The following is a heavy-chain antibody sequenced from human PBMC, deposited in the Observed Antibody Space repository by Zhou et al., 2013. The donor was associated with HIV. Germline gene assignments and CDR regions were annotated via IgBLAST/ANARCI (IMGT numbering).Heavy chain of an antibody. CDR3: ASLYYDFWSGANKGGY. V-gene: IGHV4-34*01. CDR1: GGSFSGYY. J-gene: IGHJ4*02. D-gene: IGHD3-3*01. Sequence: QVQLQQWGAGLLKPSETLSLTCAVYGGSFSGYYWSWIRQPPGKGLEWIGEINHSGSTNYNPSLKSRVTISVDTSKNQFSLKLSSVTAADTAVYYCASLYYDFWSGANKGGYWGQGTLVTVSS. CDR2: INHSGST.